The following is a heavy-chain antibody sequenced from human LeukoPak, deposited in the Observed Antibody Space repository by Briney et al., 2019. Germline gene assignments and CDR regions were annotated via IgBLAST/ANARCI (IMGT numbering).Heavy chain of an antibody. D-gene: IGHD5-18*01. J-gene: IGHJ4*02. CDR3: ARGGTAMAPVDY. CDR1: GGSISSYY. Sequence: SETLSPTCTVSGGSISSYYWSWIRQPPGKGLEWIGYIYYSGSTNYNPSLKSRVTISVDTSKNQFSLKLSSVTAADTAVYYCARGGTAMAPVDYWGQGTLVTVSS. CDR2: IYYSGST. V-gene: IGHV4-59*01.